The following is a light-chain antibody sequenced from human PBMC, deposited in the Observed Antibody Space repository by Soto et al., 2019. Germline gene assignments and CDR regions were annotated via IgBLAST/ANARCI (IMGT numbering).Light chain of an antibody. Sequence: EIVLTQSPGTLSLSPGERATLSCRASQSVISNYLAWYQQKPGQAPRLLIYGASSRATGIPDRFSGSGSGTDFTLTIYRLEPEDFAVYYCQQYGTSPPITFGQGTRLEIK. CDR2: GAS. CDR3: QQYGTSPPIT. V-gene: IGKV3-20*01. J-gene: IGKJ5*01. CDR1: QSVISNY.